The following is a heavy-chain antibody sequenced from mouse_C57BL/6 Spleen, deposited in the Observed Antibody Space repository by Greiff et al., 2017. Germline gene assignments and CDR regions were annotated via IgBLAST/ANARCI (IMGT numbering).Heavy chain of an antibody. Sequence: EVQRVESGEGLVKPGGSLKLSCAASGFTFSSYAMSWVRQTPEKRLEWVAYISSGGDYIYYADTVKGRFTISRDNARNTLYLQMSSLKSEDTAMYYCTRVHDYEIAYWGQGTLVTVSA. CDR1: GFTFSSYA. V-gene: IGHV5-9-1*02. J-gene: IGHJ3*01. D-gene: IGHD2-4*01. CDR3: TRVHDYEIAY. CDR2: ISSGGDYI.